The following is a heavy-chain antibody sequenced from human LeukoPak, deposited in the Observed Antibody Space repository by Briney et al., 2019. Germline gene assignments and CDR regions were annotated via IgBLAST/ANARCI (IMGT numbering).Heavy chain of an antibody. CDR1: GFTFSSYE. D-gene: IGHD5-12*01. V-gene: IGHV3-48*03. J-gene: IGHJ4*02. CDR3: ASEMVATN. Sequence: GGSLRLSCAASGFTFSSYEMNWVRQAPGKGLEWVSYISSRDSIIYYADSVKGRFTISRDNAKNSLYLQMNSLRAEDTAVYYCASEMVATNWGQGTLVTVSS. CDR2: ISSRDSII.